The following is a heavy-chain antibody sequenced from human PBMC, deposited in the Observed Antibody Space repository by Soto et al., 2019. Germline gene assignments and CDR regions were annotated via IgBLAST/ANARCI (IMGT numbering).Heavy chain of an antibody. CDR1: GFTFSSYW. J-gene: IGHJ4*02. CDR2: IKQDGSEK. CDR3: ARESEDLTSNFDY. Sequence: GGSLRLSCAASGFTFSSYWMHWVRQAPGKGLEWVARIKQDGSEKYYVDSVKGRFTISRDNAEMSLYLQMNSLRAEDTAVYYCARESEDLTSNFDYWGQGTLVTVSS. V-gene: IGHV3-7*03.